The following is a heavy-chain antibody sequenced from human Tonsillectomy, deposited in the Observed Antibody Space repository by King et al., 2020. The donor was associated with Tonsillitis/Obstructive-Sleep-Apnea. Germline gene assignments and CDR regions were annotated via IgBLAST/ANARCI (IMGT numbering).Heavy chain of an antibody. CDR1: GGTFSSYD. CDR2: IIPIFGKA. CDR3: ARSVATIDYYYYHYMDV. V-gene: IGHV1-69*12. Sequence: QLVQSGAEVKKPGSSVKLSCKASGGTFSSYDISWVRQAPGQGLEWMGGIIPIFGKANYAQKFQGRVTITADESMSTAYMELSSLRSEDTAVYYCARSVATIDYYYYHYMDVWGKGTTVTVSS. D-gene: IGHD5-12*01. J-gene: IGHJ6*03.